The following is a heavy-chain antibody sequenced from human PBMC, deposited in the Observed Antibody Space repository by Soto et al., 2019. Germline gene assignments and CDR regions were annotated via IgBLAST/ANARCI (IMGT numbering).Heavy chain of an antibody. CDR2: MNPNGGKT. V-gene: IGHV1-8*01. J-gene: IGHJ6*02. D-gene: IGHD5-18*01. Sequence: QVQLIQSGAEVKKPGASVKVSCKASGYTFTTYDINWVRQAPGQGLEWMGWMNPNGGKTEYAQKFQGRVTMTRNTSLSTAYMEVRSLTSEDTAVYYCARDVGGYSYGLYYHYGMDVWGQGTRVIVSS. CDR1: GYTFTTYD. CDR3: ARDVGGYSYGLYYHYGMDV.